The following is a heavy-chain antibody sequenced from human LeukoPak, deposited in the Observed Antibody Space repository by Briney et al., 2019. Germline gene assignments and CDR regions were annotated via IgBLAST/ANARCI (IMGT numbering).Heavy chain of an antibody. CDR3: ARRYSYGYFDC. CDR1: GFTFSSYW. D-gene: IGHD5-18*01. Sequence: GSLRLSCVASGFTFSSYWMSWVRQAPGKGLEWVANIKHDGADKYFVDSVKGRFTISRDNVKNSLFLQMNSLRAEDTAMYYCARRYSYGYFDCWGQGTLVTVSS. J-gene: IGHJ4*02. V-gene: IGHV3-7*01. CDR2: IKHDGADK.